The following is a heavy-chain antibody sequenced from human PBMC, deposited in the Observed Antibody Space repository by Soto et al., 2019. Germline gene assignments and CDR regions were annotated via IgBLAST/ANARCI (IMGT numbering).Heavy chain of an antibody. Sequence: SETLSLTCTVSGGSISSSNYYWGWIRQPPGKGLEWIGSIYYSGSTYYNPSLKSRVTISVDTSKNQFSLKLSSVTAADTAVYYCARDLGFGESFYFDYWGQGSLVTVSS. CDR2: IYYSGST. CDR3: ARDLGFGESFYFDY. J-gene: IGHJ4*02. CDR1: GGSISSSNYY. V-gene: IGHV4-39*07. D-gene: IGHD3-10*01.